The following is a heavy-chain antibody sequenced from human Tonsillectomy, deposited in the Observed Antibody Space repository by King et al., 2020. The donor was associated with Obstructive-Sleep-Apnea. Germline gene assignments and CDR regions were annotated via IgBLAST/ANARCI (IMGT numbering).Heavy chain of an antibody. CDR3: ARVTRIVGGGFPLDY. CDR1: GYTFSSHG. V-gene: IGHV1-18*01. Sequence: QVQLVESGAEMKKPGASVKVSCKASGYTFSSHGISWVRQAPGQGLEWMGWISAYNGHTDYAQKFQGRVTMTTDTSTTTGYMELRSLRSDDTAIYYCARVTRIVGGGFPLDYWGQGTLVTVSS. D-gene: IGHD1-26*01. J-gene: IGHJ4*02. CDR2: ISAYNGHT.